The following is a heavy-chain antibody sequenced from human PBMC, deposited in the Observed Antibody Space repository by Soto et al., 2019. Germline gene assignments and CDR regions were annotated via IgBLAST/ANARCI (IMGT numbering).Heavy chain of an antibody. CDR3: TRGLAQHFDS. J-gene: IGHJ4*02. D-gene: IGHD3-9*01. V-gene: IGHV3-53*01. CDR1: GFTVSSNY. Sequence: GESLKISCAASGFTVSSNYMTWVRQAPGKGLQWVSVIYSGGDTYYVDSVKGRFTMSRDNSKNTLYLQMNSVRAEDTAMYYCTRGLAQHFDSWGQGTLVTVSS. CDR2: IYSGGDT.